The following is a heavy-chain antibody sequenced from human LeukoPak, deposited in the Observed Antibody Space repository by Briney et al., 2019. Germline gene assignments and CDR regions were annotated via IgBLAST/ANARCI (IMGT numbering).Heavy chain of an antibody. CDR1: GVSISSYY. CDR3: TREPLP. J-gene: IGHJ5*02. Sequence: SDALSLTCTWSGVSISSYYWSWIRQPAGKGLEWIGRIYAGGSASYNPSLKSRVTMSANTSKNQLSLQLSSVTAADTAVYYCTREPLPWGQGTLVTVSS. V-gene: IGHV4-4*07. CDR2: IYAGGSA.